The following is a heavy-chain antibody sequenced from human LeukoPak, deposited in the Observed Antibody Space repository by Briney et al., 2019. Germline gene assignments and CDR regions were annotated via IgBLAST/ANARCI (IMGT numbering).Heavy chain of an antibody. D-gene: IGHD6-6*01. CDR3: TTSYSSSEIDY. J-gene: IGHJ4*02. CDR1: GFTFSNAW. V-gene: IGHV3-15*07. Sequence: PGGSLRLSCAASGFTFSNAWMNWVRQAPRKELEWVGRIKSKTDGGTTDYAAPVKGRFTISRDDSKNTLYLQMNSLKTEDTAVYYCTTSYSSSEIDYWGQGTLVTVSS. CDR2: IKSKTDGGTT.